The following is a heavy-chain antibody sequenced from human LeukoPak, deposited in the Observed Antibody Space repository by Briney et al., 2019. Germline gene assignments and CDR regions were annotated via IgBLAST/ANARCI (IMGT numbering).Heavy chain of an antibody. CDR3: ASNPFYSSGWQIDY. J-gene: IGHJ4*02. D-gene: IGHD6-19*01. Sequence: SETLSLTCTVSGGSISSGDYYWSRIRQPPGKGLEWIGYIYYSGSTYYNPSLKSRVTISVDTSKNQFSLKLSSVTAADTAVYYCASNPFYSSGWQIDYWGQGTLVTVSS. CDR1: GGSISSGDYY. V-gene: IGHV4-30-4*01. CDR2: IYYSGST.